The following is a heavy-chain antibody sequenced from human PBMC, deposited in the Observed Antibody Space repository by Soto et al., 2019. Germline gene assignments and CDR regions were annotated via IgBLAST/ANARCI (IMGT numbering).Heavy chain of an antibody. V-gene: IGHV4-31*03. J-gene: IGHJ3*02. Sequence: SETLSLTCTVSGGSISSGGYYWSWIRQHPGKGLEWIGYIYYSGSTYYNPSLKSRVTISVDTSKNQFSLKLSSVTAADTAVYYCARDGRHYYGSGSYNAFDIWGQGTMVTVSS. D-gene: IGHD3-10*01. CDR1: GGSISSGGYY. CDR2: IYYSGST. CDR3: ARDGRHYYGSGSYNAFDI.